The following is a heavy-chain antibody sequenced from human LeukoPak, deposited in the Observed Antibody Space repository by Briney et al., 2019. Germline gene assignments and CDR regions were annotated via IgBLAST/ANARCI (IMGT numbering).Heavy chain of an antibody. V-gene: IGHV4-34*01. CDR3: ARAVPAGFGSSWYGGAVDY. Sequence: SETLSLTCAVYGGSFSGYYWSWIRQPPGKGLEWIGEINHSGSTNYNPSLKRRGTISVDTSKNQFSLKLSSVTAADTAVYYCARAVPAGFGSSWYGGAVDYWGQGTLVTVSS. J-gene: IGHJ4*02. D-gene: IGHD6-13*01. CDR2: INHSGST. CDR1: GGSFSGYY.